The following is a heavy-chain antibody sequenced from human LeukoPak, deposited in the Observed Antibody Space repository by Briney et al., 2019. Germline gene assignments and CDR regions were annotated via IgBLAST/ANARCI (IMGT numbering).Heavy chain of an antibody. CDR2: ISGSGGST. CDR3: AKDGDTAMTPYYYYYGMDV. D-gene: IGHD5-18*01. V-gene: IGHV3-23*01. CDR1: GFTFSSYA. J-gene: IGHJ6*02. Sequence: GGSLRLSCAASGFTFSSYAVSWVRQAPGKGLEWVSAISGSGGSTYYADSVKGRFTISRDNSKNTLYLQMNSLRAEDTAVYYCAKDGDTAMTPYYYYYGMDVWGQGTTVTVSS.